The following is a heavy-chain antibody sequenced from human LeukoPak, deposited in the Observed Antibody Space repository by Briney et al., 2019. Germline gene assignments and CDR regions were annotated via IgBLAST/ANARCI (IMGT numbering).Heavy chain of an antibody. Sequence: PSETLTLTCTVPGGSISSSSYYWGWIRQPPGKGLEWIGNIYYSGSTNYNPSLKSRDAISVDASKNQFSLKLTSVTAADTAVYYCARVGGASSSDYWGQGTLVTVSS. CDR3: ARVGGASSSDY. V-gene: IGHV4-61*05. CDR1: GGSISSSSYY. D-gene: IGHD6-6*01. CDR2: IYYSGST. J-gene: IGHJ4*02.